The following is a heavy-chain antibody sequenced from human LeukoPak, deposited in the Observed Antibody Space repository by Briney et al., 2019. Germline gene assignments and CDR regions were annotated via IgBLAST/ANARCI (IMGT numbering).Heavy chain of an antibody. CDR1: GYTLTGYY. Sequence: ASVKVSCKASGYTLTGYYMHWVRQAPGQGLEWMGWINPNSGGTNYAQKFQGRVTMTRDTSISTAYMELSRLRSDDTAVYYCARAQGYYGSGSYYNDDLFDYWGQGTLVTVSS. CDR3: ARAQGYYGSGSYYNDDLFDY. D-gene: IGHD3-10*01. J-gene: IGHJ4*02. V-gene: IGHV1-2*02. CDR2: INPNSGGT.